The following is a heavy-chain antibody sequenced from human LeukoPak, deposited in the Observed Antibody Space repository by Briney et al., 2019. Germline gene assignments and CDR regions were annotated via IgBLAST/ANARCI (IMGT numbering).Heavy chain of an antibody. CDR2: IIPIFGTA. D-gene: IGHD3-22*01. J-gene: IGHJ5*02. CDR1: GGTFISYA. CDR3: ARASPYYYDSSGYHP. Sequence: GSSVKVSCKASGGTFISYAISWVRQAPGQGLEWMGGIIPIFGTANYAQKFQGRVTITADESTSTAYMELSSLRSDDTAVYYCARASPYYYDSSGYHPWGQGTLVTVSS. V-gene: IGHV1-69*01.